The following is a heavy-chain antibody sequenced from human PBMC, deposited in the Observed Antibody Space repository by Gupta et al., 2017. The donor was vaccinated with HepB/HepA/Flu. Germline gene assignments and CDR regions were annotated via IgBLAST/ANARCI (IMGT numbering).Heavy chain of an antibody. CDR1: GGSISSSSYY. D-gene: IGHD2-21*02. CDR3: ARHSVVTAFDY. V-gene: IGHV4-39*01. CDR2: IYYSGST. Sequence: QLQLQESGPGLVKPSETLSLTCTVPGGSISSSSYYWGWIRQPPGKGLEWIGSIYYSGSTYYNPSLKSRVTISVDTSKNQFSLKLSSVTAADTAVYYCARHSVVTAFDYWGQGTLVTVSS. J-gene: IGHJ4*02.